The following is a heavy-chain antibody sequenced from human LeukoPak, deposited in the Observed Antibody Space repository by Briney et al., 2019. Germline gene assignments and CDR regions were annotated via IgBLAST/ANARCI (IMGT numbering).Heavy chain of an antibody. V-gene: IGHV3-23*01. D-gene: IGHD3-9*01. J-gene: IGHJ4*02. CDR1: GFTFSSYA. CDR3: AKDSYYDILTGYWSSSY. CDR2: ISGSGGST. Sequence: GGSLRLSCAASGFTFSSYAMSWVRQAPGKGLEWVSAISGSGGSTYYADSVKGRFTISRDNSKNTLYLQMNSLRAEGTAVYYCAKDSYYDILTGYWSSSYWGQGTLVTVSS.